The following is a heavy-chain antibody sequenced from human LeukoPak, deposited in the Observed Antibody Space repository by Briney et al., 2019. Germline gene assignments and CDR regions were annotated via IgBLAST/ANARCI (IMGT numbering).Heavy chain of an antibody. CDR1: GFTFDDYA. V-gene: IGHV3-9*01. Sequence: GGSLRLSCAASGFTFDDYAMHWVRQAPGKGLEWGSGISWNSGSIGYADSVKGRFTISRDNAKNSLYLQMNSLRAEDTALYYCAKDREGRSGSYLDYWGQGTLVTVSS. CDR2: ISWNSGSI. CDR3: AKDREGRSGSYLDY. J-gene: IGHJ4*02. D-gene: IGHD1-26*01.